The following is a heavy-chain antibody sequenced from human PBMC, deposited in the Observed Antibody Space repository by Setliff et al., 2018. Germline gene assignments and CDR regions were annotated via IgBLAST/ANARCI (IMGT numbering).Heavy chain of an antibody. CDR2: IKQDGSEK. D-gene: IGHD3-10*01. CDR3: ARDHAYGSRFYYYYYGMDV. CDR1: GFTFSRYW. V-gene: IGHV3-7*01. Sequence: SGESLKISCAASGFTFSRYWMSWVRQAPGKGLEWVANIKQDGSEKYYVDSVKGRFTISRDNAKNSLYLQMNSLRAEDTVVYYCARDHAYGSRFYYYYYGMDVWGQGTTVTVSS. J-gene: IGHJ6*02.